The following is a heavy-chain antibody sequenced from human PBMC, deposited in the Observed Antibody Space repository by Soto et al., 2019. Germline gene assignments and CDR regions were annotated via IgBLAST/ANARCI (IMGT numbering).Heavy chain of an antibody. CDR1: GFTVSIAW. D-gene: IGHD3-10*01. J-gene: IGHJ4*02. CDR3: TTIWFGEFLH. CDR2: IKSKTDGGTT. Sequence: WSLRLSFAASGFTVSIAWMSWVRQAPGKGLEWVGRIKSKTDGGTTDYAAPVKGRFTISRDDSKNTLYLQMNSLKTEDTAVYYCTTIWFGEFLHWGQGTLVTVSS. V-gene: IGHV3-15*01.